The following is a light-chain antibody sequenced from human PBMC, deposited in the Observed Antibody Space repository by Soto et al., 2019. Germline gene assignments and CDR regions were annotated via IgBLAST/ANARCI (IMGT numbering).Light chain of an antibody. CDR2: QTS. CDR1: QYINTR. Sequence: EIVLTQSPATLSQFPGDRVTLSCRASQYINTRLAWYQHRPGQAPRLLIYQTSIRAAGIPARFSASGSGTDFTLTISDVQPEDFALYYCHQRQSWPRTFGQGTKVDIK. J-gene: IGKJ1*01. CDR3: HQRQSWPRT. V-gene: IGKV3-11*01.